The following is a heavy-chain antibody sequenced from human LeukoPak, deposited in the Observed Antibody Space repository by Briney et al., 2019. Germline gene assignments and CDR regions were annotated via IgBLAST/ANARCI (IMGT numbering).Heavy chain of an antibody. Sequence: ASVKVSCKASGYTFTDYNVYWVRQAPGQGPEWMGWIQPKSGGTIYAQRFQGRVTMTRDRSISTAYMELSSLRYDDTAVYYCARDKGREVGDNEVGYFDYWGQGTLVAVSS. J-gene: IGHJ4*02. CDR2: IQPKSGGT. CDR3: ARDKGREVGDNEVGYFDY. CDR1: GYTFTDYN. V-gene: IGHV1-2*02. D-gene: IGHD1-26*01.